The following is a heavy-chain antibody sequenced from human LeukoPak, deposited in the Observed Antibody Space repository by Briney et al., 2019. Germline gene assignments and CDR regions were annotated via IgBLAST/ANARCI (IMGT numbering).Heavy chain of an antibody. J-gene: IGHJ4*02. CDR2: FDPEDGET. CDR1: GYTLTELS. V-gene: IGHV1-24*01. CDR3: ATCGDSCYFHSLDY. Sequence: GASVKVSCKVSGYTLTELSMHWVRQAPGKGLEWMGGFDPEDGETIYAQKFQGRVTMTEDTSTDTAYMELSSLRSEDTAVYYCATCGDSCYFHSLDYWGQGTLVTVSS. D-gene: IGHD2-15*01.